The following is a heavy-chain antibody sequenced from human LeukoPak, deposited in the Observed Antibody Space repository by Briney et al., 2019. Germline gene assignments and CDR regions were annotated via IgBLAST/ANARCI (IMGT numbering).Heavy chain of an antibody. CDR3: AKEVYGYDILTGCDS. CDR1: GFTFSTYG. Sequence: GGSLRLSCAACGFTFSTYGMHWVRQAPGKGLEWVAFIRHDGSNKYYADSVKGRFTISRDNSKNTLYLQMNSLRAEDTAVYYCAKEVYGYDILTGCDSWGQGTLVTVSS. J-gene: IGHJ4*02. V-gene: IGHV3-30*02. CDR2: IRHDGSNK. D-gene: IGHD3-9*01.